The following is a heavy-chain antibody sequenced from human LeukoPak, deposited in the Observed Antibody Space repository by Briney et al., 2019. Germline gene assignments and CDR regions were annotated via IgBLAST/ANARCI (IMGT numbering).Heavy chain of an antibody. J-gene: IGHJ4*02. Sequence: PSESLSLTCTVSGGSISSFFWSWIRQPPGKGLEWIGYIPCCGRTNYNPSLESRVTISVDTSKNQFSLNLSSVTAADTAVYYCARHEGGRLDFDYWGQGTLVSLST. CDR2: IPCCGRT. D-gene: IGHD2-15*01. V-gene: IGHV4-59*08. CDR3: ARHEGGRLDFDY. CDR1: GGSISSFF.